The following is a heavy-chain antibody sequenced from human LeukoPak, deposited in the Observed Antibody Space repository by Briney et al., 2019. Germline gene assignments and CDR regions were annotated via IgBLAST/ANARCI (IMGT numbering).Heavy chain of an antibody. CDR1: GFTFSSYS. CDR2: ISSSSSYI. Sequence: KTGGCLRLSCAASGFTFSSYSMNWVRQAPGKGLEWVSSISSSSSYIYYADSVKGRFTISRDNAKNSLYLQMNSLRAEDTAVYYCAAPGYSSGDFDYWGQGTLVTVSS. D-gene: IGHD2-15*01. CDR3: AAPGYSSGDFDY. J-gene: IGHJ4*02. V-gene: IGHV3-21*01.